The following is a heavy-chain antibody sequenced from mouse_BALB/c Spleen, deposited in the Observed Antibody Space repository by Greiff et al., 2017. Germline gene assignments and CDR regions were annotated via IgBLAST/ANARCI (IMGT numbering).Heavy chain of an antibody. CDR2: IYPGNVNT. CDR1: GYTFTSYY. CDR3: ARSKVTTYYDYDGYAMDY. D-gene: IGHD2-4*01. Sequence: QVQLQQSGPELVKPGASVRISCKASGYTFTSYYIHWVKQRPGQGLEWIGWIYPGNVNTKYNEKFKGKATLTADKSSSTAYMQLSSLTSEDSAVYFCARSKVTTYYDYDGYAMDYWGQGTSVTVSS. V-gene: IGHV1S56*01. J-gene: IGHJ4*01.